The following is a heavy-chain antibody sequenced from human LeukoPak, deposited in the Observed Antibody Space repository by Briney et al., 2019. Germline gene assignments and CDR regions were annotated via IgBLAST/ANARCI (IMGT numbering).Heavy chain of an antibody. D-gene: IGHD1-14*01. V-gene: IGHV3-7*03. CDR3: ATSRTSDY. Sequence: GGSLRLSCAASGFTFSSYAMHWVRQAPGKGLEWVAIIKQDGSEKYYVDSVKGRFTISRDNAEKSLYLQMNSLRAADTAVYYCATSRTSDYWGQGTLVTVSS. CDR2: IKQDGSEK. CDR1: GFTFSSYA. J-gene: IGHJ4*02.